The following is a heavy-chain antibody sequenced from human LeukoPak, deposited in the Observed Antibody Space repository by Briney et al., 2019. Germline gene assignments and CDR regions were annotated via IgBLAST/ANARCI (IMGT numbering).Heavy chain of an antibody. CDR1: GGSFSGYY. CDR2: INHSGST. V-gene: IGHV4-34*01. Sequence: SETLSLTCAVYGGSFSGYYWSWIRQPPGKGLEWIGEINHSGSTNYNPSLKSRVTISVDTSKNQFSLKLSSVTAADTAVYYCARQGYYGSGSRHFYYYYYYMDVWGKGTTVTISS. J-gene: IGHJ6*03. CDR3: ARQGYYGSGSRHFYYYYYYMDV. D-gene: IGHD3-10*01.